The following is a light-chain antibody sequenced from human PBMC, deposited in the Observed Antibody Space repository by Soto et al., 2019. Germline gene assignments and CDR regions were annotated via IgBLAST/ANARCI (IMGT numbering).Light chain of an antibody. V-gene: IGKV3-20*01. CDR1: QSVSNNY. CDR2: GAS. CDR3: QKYDSDPRT. Sequence: EVALTQSPGTLSLSPGERATLSCMASQSVSNNYLAWYQQKPGQAPRILIYGASNRDTGIPDRFSGSGSGTDFTLTISSLQPEDFETYYCQKYDSDPRTFGQGTKVDI. J-gene: IGKJ1*01.